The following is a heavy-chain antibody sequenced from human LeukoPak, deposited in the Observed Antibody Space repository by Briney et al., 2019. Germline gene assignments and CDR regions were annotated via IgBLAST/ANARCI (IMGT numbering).Heavy chain of an antibody. J-gene: IGHJ4*02. Sequence: ASVNVSCKASGYTFTSYGISWVRQAPGQGIEWIGLVIAYKVNTHYAQKLQGSVTMTPDPSTSTAYMELRSLRSGVMAVYYCARFRTTSALGFWGQGTLVTVSS. D-gene: IGHD2/OR15-2a*01. CDR3: ARFRTTSALGF. CDR1: GYTFTSYG. V-gene: IGHV1-18*03. CDR2: VIAYKVNT.